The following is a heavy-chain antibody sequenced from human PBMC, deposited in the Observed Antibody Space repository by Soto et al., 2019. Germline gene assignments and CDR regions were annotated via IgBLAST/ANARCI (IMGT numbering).Heavy chain of an antibody. CDR2: TRNKANSYAT. J-gene: IGHJ4*02. Sequence: EVQLVESGGGLVQPGGSLRLSCAASGFTFSDYYMEWVRQVPGKGLEWIGRTRNKANSYATEYVGSVKGRFSISIDDSKDSMYLQMTSLKTEDTAVYYCARDTGGSYDYWGQGALVTVSS. V-gene: IGHV3-72*01. CDR1: GFTFSDYY. CDR3: ARDTGGSYDY. D-gene: IGHD1-26*01.